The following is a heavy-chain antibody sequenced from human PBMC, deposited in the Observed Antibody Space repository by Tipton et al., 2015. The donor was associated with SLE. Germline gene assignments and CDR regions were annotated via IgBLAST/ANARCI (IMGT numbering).Heavy chain of an antibody. CDR3: ARAPGIRILDV. J-gene: IGHJ6*04. V-gene: IGHV4-59*12. Sequence: LRLSCAASGFTFDDYAMHGVRQAPGKGLEWIGYIYYSGSTNYNPSLQSRVTISVDTSKNQFSLKLTSVTAADTAVYYCARAPGIRILDVWGKGTTVTVSS. CDR2: IYYSGST. D-gene: IGHD3-10*01. CDR1: GFTFDDYA.